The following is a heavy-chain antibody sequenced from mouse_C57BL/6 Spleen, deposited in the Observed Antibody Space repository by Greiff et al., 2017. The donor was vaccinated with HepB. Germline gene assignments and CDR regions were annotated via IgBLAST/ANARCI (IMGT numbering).Heavy chain of an antibody. CDR1: GFTFSSYG. Sequence: VQLKESGGDLVKPGGSLKLSCAASGFTFSSYGMSWVRQTPDKRLEWVATISSGGSYTYYPDSVKGRFTISRDNAKNTLYLQMSSLKSEDTAMYYCARLPTTVVLYYFDYWGQGTTLTVPS. CDR3: ARLPTTVVLYYFDY. V-gene: IGHV5-6*01. CDR2: ISSGGSYT. D-gene: IGHD1-1*01. J-gene: IGHJ2*01.